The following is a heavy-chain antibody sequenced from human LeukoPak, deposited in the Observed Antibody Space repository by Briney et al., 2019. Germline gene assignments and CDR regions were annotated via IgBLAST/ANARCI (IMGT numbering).Heavy chain of an antibody. D-gene: IGHD6-13*01. CDR2: FDPEDGET. CDR1: GYTLTELS. J-gene: IGHJ5*02. CDR3: ATDPLVVAAGTNPSHQAPIS. Sequence: ASVKVSCKVSGYTLTELSMHWVRQAPGKGLEWMGGFDPEDGETIYAQKFQGRVTMTEDTSTDTAYMELSSLRSEDTAVYYCATDPLVVAAGTNPSHQAPISWGQGTLVTVSS. V-gene: IGHV1-24*01.